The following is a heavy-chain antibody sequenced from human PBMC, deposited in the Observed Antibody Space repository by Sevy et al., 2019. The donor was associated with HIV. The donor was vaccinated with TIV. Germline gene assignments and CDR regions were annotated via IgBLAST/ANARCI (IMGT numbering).Heavy chain of an antibody. Sequence: GGSLRLSCAASGFTLSAYSMNWVRQAPGKGLEWVSYISRSSGTIYYAHSVKGQFTISRDNAKSSLYLQMNGLRAEDTAVYYCARAGGDCYSKNECWFVSWGQGSLVTVSS. V-gene: IGHV3-48*01. D-gene: IGHD2-21*01. CDR2: ISRSSGTI. J-gene: IGHJ5*01. CDR3: ARAGGDCYSKNECWFVS. CDR1: GFTLSAYS.